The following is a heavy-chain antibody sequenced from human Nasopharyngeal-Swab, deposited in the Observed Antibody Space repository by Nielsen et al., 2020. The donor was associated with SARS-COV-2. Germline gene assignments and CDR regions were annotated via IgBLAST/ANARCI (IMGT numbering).Heavy chain of an antibody. CDR3: AKDGTIGYSHFDD. V-gene: IGHV3-23*01. CDR2: IVGNGATT. J-gene: IGHJ4*02. Sequence: GGSLRLSCTASGFTFSSYAMSWVRQAPGKGLEWVSVIVGNGATTYYTASVKGRFTISRDNYRNTLDLQMNSLRADDTAVYYCAKDGTIGYSHFDDWGQGTLVTVSS. CDR1: GFTFSSYA. D-gene: IGHD3-22*01.